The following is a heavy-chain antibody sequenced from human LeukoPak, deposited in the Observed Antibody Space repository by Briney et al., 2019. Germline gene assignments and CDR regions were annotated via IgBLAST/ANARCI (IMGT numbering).Heavy chain of an antibody. Sequence: GASVKVSCKASGDTFTSYGISWVRQAPGHGLEWMGWISAYNGNTNYAQKLQGRVTMTTDTSTSTAYMELRSLRSDDTAVYYCARDEYSSGWYPEFYYYYYGMDVWGQGTTVTVSS. D-gene: IGHD6-19*01. CDR1: GDTFTSYG. V-gene: IGHV1-18*01. CDR3: ARDEYSSGWYPEFYYYYYGMDV. CDR2: ISAYNGNT. J-gene: IGHJ6*02.